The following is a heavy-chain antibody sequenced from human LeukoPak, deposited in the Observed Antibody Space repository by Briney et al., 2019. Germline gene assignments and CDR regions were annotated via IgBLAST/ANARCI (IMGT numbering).Heavy chain of an antibody. Sequence: GGSLRLSCAASGFTFSSYAMTWVRQAPGKGLEWVSAISGSAGSTYYADSEKGRFTISRDNSKNTLYLQMNSLRAEDTAVYYCATDGGYRRNYYYYMDVWGKGTTVTVSS. D-gene: IGHD4-17*01. CDR1: GFTFSSYA. CDR3: ATDGGYRRNYYYYMDV. V-gene: IGHV3-23*01. CDR2: ISGSAGST. J-gene: IGHJ6*03.